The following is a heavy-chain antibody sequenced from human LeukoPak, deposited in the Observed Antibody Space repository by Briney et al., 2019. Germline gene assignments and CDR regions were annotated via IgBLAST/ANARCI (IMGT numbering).Heavy chain of an antibody. D-gene: IGHD3-22*01. CDR3: ARVGNYYDSSGYFF. V-gene: IGHV4-59*01. CDR1: GGSFSTSY. J-gene: IGHJ4*02. CDR2: IYYSGST. Sequence: PSETLSLTCTVSGGSFSTSYWSWIRQFPGKGLEWIGYIYYSGSTNYNPSLQSRVTISVDTSKNQFSLKLSSVTAADTAVYYCARVGNYYDSSGYFFWGQGTLVTVSS.